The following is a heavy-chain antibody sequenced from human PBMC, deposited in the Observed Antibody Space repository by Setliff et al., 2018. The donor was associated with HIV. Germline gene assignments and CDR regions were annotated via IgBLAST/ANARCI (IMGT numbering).Heavy chain of an antibody. V-gene: IGHV5-51*01. CDR1: GYSFTSYY. D-gene: IGHD3-3*01. CDR3: AKNRGGGASGYYTPADS. CDR2: IYPGDSET. J-gene: IGHJ4*02. Sequence: PGESLKISCKASGYSFTSYYIGWVRQMPGKGLEWMGIIYPGDSETKYSPSFQGQVTISADKSINTAYLQWSSLTASDSAMYFCAKNRGGGASGYYTPADSWGQGTLGPSPQ.